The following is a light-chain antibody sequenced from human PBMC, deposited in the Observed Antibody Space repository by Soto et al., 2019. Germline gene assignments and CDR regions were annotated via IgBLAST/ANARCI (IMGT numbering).Light chain of an antibody. CDR2: EVS. Sequence: QSVLTQPASVSGSPVQSITVSCTGTSSDVGSYNLVSWYQQYPGKVPELMIYEVSKRPSGVSNRFSGSKSGNTASLTISGLQAEDEADYYCCSYAGSSPYVFGTGTKVTVL. V-gene: IGLV2-23*02. J-gene: IGLJ1*01. CDR1: SSDVGSYNL. CDR3: CSYAGSSPYV.